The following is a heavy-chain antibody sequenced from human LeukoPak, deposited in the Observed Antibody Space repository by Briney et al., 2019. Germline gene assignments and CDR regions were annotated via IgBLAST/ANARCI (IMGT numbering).Heavy chain of an antibody. CDR3: ARVRRIVVVPAASSDYYYYMDV. J-gene: IGHJ6*03. CDR1: GYTFTSYG. CDR2: ISAYNGNT. D-gene: IGHD2-2*01. V-gene: IGHV1-18*01. Sequence: ASVKVSCKASGYTFTSYGISWVRQAPGQGLEWMGWISAYNGNTNYAQKLQGRVTMTTDTSTSTAYMELRSLRSDDTAVYYCARVRRIVVVPAASSDYYYYMDVWGKGTTVTVSS.